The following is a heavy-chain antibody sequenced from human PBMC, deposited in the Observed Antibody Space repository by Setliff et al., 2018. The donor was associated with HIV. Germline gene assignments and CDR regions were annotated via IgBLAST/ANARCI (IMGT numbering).Heavy chain of an antibody. CDR1: GFIFSSYA. CDR3: VKPYTGYYYDGSVYDDF. CDR2: MSYDGNNK. D-gene: IGHD3-22*01. Sequence: GGSLRLSCAASGFIFSSYAMHWVRQAPGKVLEWVAVMSYDGNNKYYADSVKGRFIISRDTSKNTLYLQMSSLRPDDTAIYYCVKPYTGYYYDGSVYDDFWGQGTLVTVSS. V-gene: IGHV3-30*15. J-gene: IGHJ4*02.